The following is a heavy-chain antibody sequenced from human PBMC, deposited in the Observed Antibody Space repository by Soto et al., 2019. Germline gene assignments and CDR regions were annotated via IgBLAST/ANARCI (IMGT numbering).Heavy chain of an antibody. J-gene: IGHJ6*02. Sequence: QVQLQESGPGLVKPSQTLSLTCTVSGDSISSGDYYWSWIRQHPAKGLEWIGYIPYSGTTYYNPSLKSRITISLDTSKNQFSLKLSSVTAADTAVYYCARDYGSGFYFGMDVWGQGTTVTSSS. CDR3: ARDYGSGFYFGMDV. CDR2: IPYSGTT. CDR1: GDSISSGDYY. D-gene: IGHD3-10*01. V-gene: IGHV4-31*03.